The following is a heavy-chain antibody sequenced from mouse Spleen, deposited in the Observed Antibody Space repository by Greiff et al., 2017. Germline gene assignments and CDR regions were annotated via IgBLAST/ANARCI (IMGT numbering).Heavy chain of an antibody. CDR2: INPSSGYT. Sequence: QVQLKESGAELAKPGASVKLSCKASGYTFTSYWMHWVKQRPGQGLEWIGYINPSSGYTKYNQKFKDKATLTADKSSSTAYMQLSSLTYEDSAVYYCARSFITTVEGASYFDYWGQGTTLTVSS. CDR3: ARSFITTVEGASYFDY. CDR1: GYTFTSYW. V-gene: IGHV1-7*01. D-gene: IGHD1-1*01. J-gene: IGHJ2*01.